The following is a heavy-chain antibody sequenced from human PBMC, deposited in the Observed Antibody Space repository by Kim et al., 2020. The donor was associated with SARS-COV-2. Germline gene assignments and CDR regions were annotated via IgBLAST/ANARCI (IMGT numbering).Heavy chain of an antibody. D-gene: IGHD2-15*01. J-gene: IGHJ4*02. V-gene: IGHV3-7*01. Sequence: GGSLRLSCVGSGFSFSSTGMSWVRQAPGEGLEWVATVSGEGGDTFYADSVKGRFTTSRDNSRNILHLQILSLRAEDTAIYYCRTGPYAVGGYWNQVNLVT. CDR3: RTGPYAVGGY. CDR2: VSGEGGDT. CDR1: GFSFSSTG.